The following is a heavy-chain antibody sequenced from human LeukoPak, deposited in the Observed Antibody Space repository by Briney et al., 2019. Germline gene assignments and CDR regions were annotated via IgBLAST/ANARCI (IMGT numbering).Heavy chain of an antibody. V-gene: IGHV3-30*03. D-gene: IGHD3-3*01. Sequence: PGGSLRLSCAGSGFPFSIYGMHWVRQAPGKGLEWVAVISYDGSNKYYADSVRGRFTISRDNSKNTLYLQMNSLRPEDTAVYYCVRIFGEVDYWGQGTLVTVSS. CDR1: GFPFSIYG. J-gene: IGHJ4*02. CDR3: VRIFGEVDY. CDR2: ISYDGSNK.